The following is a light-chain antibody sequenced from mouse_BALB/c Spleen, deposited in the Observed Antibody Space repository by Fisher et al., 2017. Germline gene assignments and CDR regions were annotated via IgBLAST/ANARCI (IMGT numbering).Light chain of an antibody. V-gene: IGKV3-1*01. CDR2: RAS. Sequence: DIVLTQTPASLAVSLGQRATISCRASESVEYYGTSLMQWYQQKPGQPPKLLIYRASNLESGVPARFSGSGSGTSYSLTISSMEAEDAATYYCQQFTSSPWTFGGGTKLEIK. J-gene: IGKJ1*01. CDR1: ESVEYYGTSL. CDR3: QQFTSSPWT.